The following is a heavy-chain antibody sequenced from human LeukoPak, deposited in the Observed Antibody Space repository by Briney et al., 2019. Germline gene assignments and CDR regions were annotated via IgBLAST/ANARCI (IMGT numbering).Heavy chain of an antibody. CDR1: GFTFSSYS. CDR2: ISRTSRHK. J-gene: IGHJ1*01. D-gene: IGHD1-1*01. V-gene: IGHV3-21*01. CDR3: VRDMNTVTTCYLQF. Sequence: PGGSLRLSCAASGFTFSSYSVNWVRQAPGKGLEWVSSISRTSRHKYYSDSVKGRFTISRDDAENSLFLQMDSLRAEDTAIYYCVRDMNTVTTCYLQFWGQGTLVTVSS.